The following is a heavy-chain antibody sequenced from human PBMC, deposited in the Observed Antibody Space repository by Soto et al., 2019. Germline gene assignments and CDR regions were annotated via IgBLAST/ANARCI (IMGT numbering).Heavy chain of an antibody. Sequence: QVQLVESGGGVVQPGRSLRLSCAASGFTFSTYTLHWVRQAPGKGLEWVALISYAERNKYYADSVKGRFTISRDNSKNSLYLQMNSLRGDATAVYYGAREQPYGSGSYDYWGQGTLVTVSS. CDR2: ISYAERNK. D-gene: IGHD3-10*01. CDR3: AREQPYGSGSYDY. J-gene: IGHJ4*02. V-gene: IGHV3-30*04. CDR1: GFTFSTYT.